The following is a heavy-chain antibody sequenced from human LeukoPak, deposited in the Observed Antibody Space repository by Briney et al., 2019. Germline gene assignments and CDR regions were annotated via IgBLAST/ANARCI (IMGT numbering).Heavy chain of an antibody. V-gene: IGHV5-51*01. CDR1: GYRFKEYW. D-gene: IGHD3-10*01. CDR3: AKQTMGVRGGEWDY. CDR2: IYPDDSDI. Sequence: GESLKISCKGSGYRFKEYWIGWVRQMPGKGLEWMGIIYPDDSDIRYSLSFQGQVTISADRSISIAYLQWSSLKASDTAMYYCAKQTMGVRGGEWDYWGQGTLVTVSS. J-gene: IGHJ4*02.